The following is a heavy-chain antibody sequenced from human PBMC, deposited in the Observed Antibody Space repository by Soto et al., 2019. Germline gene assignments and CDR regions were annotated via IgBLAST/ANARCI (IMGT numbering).Heavy chain of an antibody. CDR1: GGSFSGYY. D-gene: IGHD3-22*01. CDR3: ARVRSPLNSSSWSLFDP. J-gene: IGHJ5*02. CDR2: INHSGST. Sequence: SETLSLTCAVYGGSFSGYYWSWIRQPPGKGLEWIGEINHSGSTNYNPSLGSRVSISLDTSRNQFFLGLTSVTAADTAVYYCARVRSPLNSSSWSLFDPWGQGTPVTVSS. V-gene: IGHV4-34*01.